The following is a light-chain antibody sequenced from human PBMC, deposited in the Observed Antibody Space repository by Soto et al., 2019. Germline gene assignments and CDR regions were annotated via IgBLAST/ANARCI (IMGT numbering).Light chain of an antibody. Sequence: NVLTQSPGTLSLSPGERATLSCRASQSVRSTYLAWYQQKPGQAPRLLIYGASSRATGIPDRFSGSGSGTDFTLTISRLEPEDFAVYYCQQYGNSPLTFGGGTKVEIK. J-gene: IGKJ4*01. V-gene: IGKV3-20*01. CDR3: QQYGNSPLT. CDR2: GAS. CDR1: QSVRSTY.